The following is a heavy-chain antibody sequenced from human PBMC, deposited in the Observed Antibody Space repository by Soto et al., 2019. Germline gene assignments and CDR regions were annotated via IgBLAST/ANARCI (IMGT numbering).Heavy chain of an antibody. CDR3: ANTVV. Sequence: GGSLRLSCAASGFTFTTAWINWVRQAPGKGLEWVANIKEDGSEQNYVDSLKGRFTISRDNAKNSLYLQMNSLRADDTAVYYYANTVVRGLGTTVTVSS. CDR2: IKEDGSEQ. D-gene: IGHD3-10*01. V-gene: IGHV3-7*05. J-gene: IGHJ6*01. CDR1: GFTFTTAW.